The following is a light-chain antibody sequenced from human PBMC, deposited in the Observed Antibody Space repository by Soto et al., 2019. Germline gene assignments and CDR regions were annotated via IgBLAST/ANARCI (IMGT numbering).Light chain of an antibody. CDR1: QSVSSY. CDR3: QEHGNWPLM. Sequence: EIVLTQSPATLSLSPGERATLSCRASQSVSSYLAWYQQKPGQAPRLLIYDASNRATGIPARFSGSGSGTDFTLTISSLEPEDFALYYCQEHGNWPLMFGGGTKVEIK. V-gene: IGKV3-11*01. CDR2: DAS. J-gene: IGKJ4*02.